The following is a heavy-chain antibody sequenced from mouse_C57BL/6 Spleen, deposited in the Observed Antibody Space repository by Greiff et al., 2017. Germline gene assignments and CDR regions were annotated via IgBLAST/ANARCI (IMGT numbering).Heavy chain of an antibody. Sequence: DVKLLESGEGLVKPGGSLKLSCAASGFTFSSYAMSWVRQTPEKRLEWVAYISSGGDYIYYADTVKGRFTISRDNARNTLYLQMSSLKSEDTAMYYCTRGTVVATNYYAMDYWGQGTSVTVSS. V-gene: IGHV5-9-1*02. CDR3: TRGTVVATNYYAMDY. CDR1: GFTFSSYA. D-gene: IGHD1-1*01. J-gene: IGHJ4*01. CDR2: ISSGGDYI.